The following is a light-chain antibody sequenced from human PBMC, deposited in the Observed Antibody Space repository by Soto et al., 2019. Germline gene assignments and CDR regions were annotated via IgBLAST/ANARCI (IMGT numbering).Light chain of an antibody. J-gene: IGLJ2*01. CDR3: SSFAGNNNLV. V-gene: IGLV2-8*01. Sequence: QSALTQPPSASGSPGQSVTISCTGTSSDVGGYNYVSWYQQHPGKAPKLMISEVSKRPSGVPDRFSGSKSGNTASLTVSGLQAEDEADYYCSSFAGNNNLVXXGGTKLXVL. CDR2: EVS. CDR1: SSDVGGYNY.